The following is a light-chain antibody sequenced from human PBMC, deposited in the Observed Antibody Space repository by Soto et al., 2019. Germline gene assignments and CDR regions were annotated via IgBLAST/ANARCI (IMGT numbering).Light chain of an antibody. CDR3: SSFTTTTTLVV. CDR1: SSDVGSCNY. J-gene: IGLJ2*01. Sequence: QSVLAQPASVSGSPGQSITISCTGTSSDVGSCNYVSWYQQHPGNAPKLMIYEVSYRPSGVSNRFSGSKSGNTASLTISGLQAEDEADYYCSSFTTTTTLVVFGGGTKLTVL. V-gene: IGLV2-14*01. CDR2: EVS.